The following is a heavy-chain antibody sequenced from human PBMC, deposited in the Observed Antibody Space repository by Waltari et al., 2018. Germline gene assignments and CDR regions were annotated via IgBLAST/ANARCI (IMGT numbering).Heavy chain of an antibody. CDR3: ARVDGDYMVRWFDP. J-gene: IGHJ5*02. Sequence: QVQLQESGPGLVKPSETLSLTCTVSGGSISSYYWSWIRKPPGKGLEWIGYIYYSGSTNYNPSLKSRVTISVDTSKNQFSLKLSSVTAADTAVYYCARVDGDYMVRWFDPWGQGTLVTVSS. V-gene: IGHV4-59*01. D-gene: IGHD4-17*01. CDR1: GGSISSYY. CDR2: IYYSGST.